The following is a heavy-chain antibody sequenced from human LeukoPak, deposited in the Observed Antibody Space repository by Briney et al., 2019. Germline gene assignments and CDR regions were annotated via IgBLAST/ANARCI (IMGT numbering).Heavy chain of an antibody. CDR1: GFTFSSYS. CDR3: ARDHSALAAAGDAFDI. Sequence: GGSLRLSCAASGFTFSSYSMNWVRQAPGKGLEWVSSISSSSSYIYYADSVKGRFTISRDNAKNSLYLQMNSLRAEDTAVYYCARDHSALAAAGDAFDIWGQGTMVTVSS. V-gene: IGHV3-21*01. D-gene: IGHD6-13*01. J-gene: IGHJ3*02. CDR2: ISSSSSYI.